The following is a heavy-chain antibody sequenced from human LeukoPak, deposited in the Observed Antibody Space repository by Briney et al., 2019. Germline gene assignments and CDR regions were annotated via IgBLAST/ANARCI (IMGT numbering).Heavy chain of an antibody. J-gene: IGHJ4*02. CDR3: ASDPCSGWPLDY. Sequence: ASVKVSCKASGYTFTSYGISWVRQAPGQGLEWMGWISAYNGNTNYAQKLQGRVTMTTDTSTSTAYMELRSLRSDDTAVYYCASDPCSGWPLDYWGQGTLVTVSS. D-gene: IGHD6-19*01. CDR2: ISAYNGNT. CDR1: GYTFTSYG. V-gene: IGHV1-18*01.